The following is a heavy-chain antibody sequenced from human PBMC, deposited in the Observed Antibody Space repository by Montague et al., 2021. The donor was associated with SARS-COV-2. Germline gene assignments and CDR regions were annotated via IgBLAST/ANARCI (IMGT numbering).Heavy chain of an antibody. J-gene: IGHJ2*01. D-gene: IGHD3-3*01. CDR1: GGSISSGGYY. V-gene: IGHV4-31*03. CDR3: ARSSAPSITIFGVSNMYWYFDL. CDR2: IYYSGST. Sequence: TLSLTCTVSGGSISSGGYYWSWIRQHPGKGLEWIGYIYYSGSTYYNPSLKSRVTISVDTSKNQFSLKLGSVTAADTAVYYCARSSAPSITIFGVSNMYWYFDLWGRGTLVTVSS.